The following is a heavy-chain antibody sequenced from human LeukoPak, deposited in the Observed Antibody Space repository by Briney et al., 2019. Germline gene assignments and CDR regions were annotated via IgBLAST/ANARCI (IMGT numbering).Heavy chain of an antibody. Sequence: GGSLRLSCEGSAFIFSGHWMNWVRQAPGKGLEWVSYINNDNSAIYYADSVRGRVTISRDNAENSLYLQMNSLRAEDTAVYYCARDSSWSFDYWGQGTLVTVSS. CDR3: ARDSSWSFDY. J-gene: IGHJ4*02. D-gene: IGHD6-13*01. V-gene: IGHV3-48*01. CDR2: INNDNSAI. CDR1: AFIFSGHW.